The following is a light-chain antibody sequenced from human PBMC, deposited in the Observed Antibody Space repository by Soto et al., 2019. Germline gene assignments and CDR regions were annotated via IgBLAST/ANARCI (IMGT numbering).Light chain of an antibody. CDR2: EAS. V-gene: IGKV3-11*01. CDR3: QQHANWPLT. J-gene: IGKJ4*01. CDR1: QSVGNN. Sequence: EIVLTQSPATLSLSPGERATLSCRASQSVGNNLAWYQQNPGQAPGLLIYEASTRATGTPARFSGSGSGTDFTLTISSLEPEDFAVYYCQQHANWPLTFGGGTKVDIK.